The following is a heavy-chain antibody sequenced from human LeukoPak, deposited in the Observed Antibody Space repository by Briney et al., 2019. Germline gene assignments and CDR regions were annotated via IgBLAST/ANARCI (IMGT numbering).Heavy chain of an antibody. CDR1: GFTFRNHG. V-gene: IGHV3-33*01. D-gene: IGHD5-18*01. Sequence: TGGSLRLSCAASGFTFRNHGFHWVRQAPGKGLEWVAVTWYDGSKKYYVDSVKSRFTISRDDSKNTLYLQMNSLRPEDTALYYCARDVSYGSLLDWGQGTLVTVSS. J-gene: IGHJ4*02. CDR2: TWYDGSKK. CDR3: ARDVSYGSLLD.